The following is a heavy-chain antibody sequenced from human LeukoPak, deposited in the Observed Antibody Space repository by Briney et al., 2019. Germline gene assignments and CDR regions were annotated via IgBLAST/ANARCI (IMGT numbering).Heavy chain of an antibody. Sequence: PSETLSLTCAVYGGSFSGYYWSWIRQPPGKGLEWFGEINHSGSTNYNPSLKSRVTISVDTSKNQFSLKLSSVTAADTAVYYCARVDWSAVYYYYGMDVWGQGTTVTVSS. CDR2: INHSGST. D-gene: IGHD3/OR15-3a*01. V-gene: IGHV4-34*01. CDR3: ARVDWSAVYYYYGMDV. J-gene: IGHJ6*02. CDR1: GGSFSGYY.